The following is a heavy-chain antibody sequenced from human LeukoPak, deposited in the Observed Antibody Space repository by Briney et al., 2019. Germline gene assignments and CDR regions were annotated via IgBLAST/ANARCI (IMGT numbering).Heavy chain of an antibody. D-gene: IGHD4-23*01. CDR1: VYTFTGYY. J-gene: IGHJ5*02. Sequence: GASVKVSCKASVYTFTGYYMHWVRQAPGQGLEWMGCINPNSGGTNYAQKFQGRVTMTRDTSISTAYMELSRLRSDDTAVYYCARGPNKSDGGNSGSAWFDPWGQGTLVTVSS. CDR3: ARGPNKSDGGNSGSAWFDP. V-gene: IGHV1-2*02. CDR2: INPNSGGT.